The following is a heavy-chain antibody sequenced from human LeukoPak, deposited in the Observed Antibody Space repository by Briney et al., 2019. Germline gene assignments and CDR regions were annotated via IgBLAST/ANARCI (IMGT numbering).Heavy chain of an antibody. J-gene: IGHJ4*02. CDR1: GFTFSSYE. V-gene: IGHV3-48*03. D-gene: IGHD2-2*01. CDR3: ARTRGYCSSTSCSEFDY. Sequence: GGSLRLSCAASGFTFSSYEMNWVRQAPGKGLEWVSYISSSGSTIYYADSVKGRFTISRDNAKNSLYLQMNSLRAEDTAVYYCARTRGYCSSTSCSEFDYWGQGTLVTVSS. CDR2: ISSSGSTI.